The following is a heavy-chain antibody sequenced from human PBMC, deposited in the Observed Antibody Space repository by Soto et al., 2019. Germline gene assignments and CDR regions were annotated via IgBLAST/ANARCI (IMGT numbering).Heavy chain of an antibody. J-gene: IGHJ4*02. D-gene: IGHD3-10*01. Sequence: PGGSLRLSCAASGFTFNTYWMHWVRQAPGKGLMWVSRIGPDGSGIAYADSVKGRFTISRDNAKNTLYVQMNSLRVEDTAIYYCARNYRYYWGQGTLVPVSS. CDR3: ARNYRYY. CDR1: GFTFNTYW. V-gene: IGHV3-74*01. CDR2: IGPDGSGI.